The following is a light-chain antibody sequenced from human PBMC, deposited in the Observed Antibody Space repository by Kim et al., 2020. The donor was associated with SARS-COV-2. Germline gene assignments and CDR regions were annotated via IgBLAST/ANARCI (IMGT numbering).Light chain of an antibody. CDR2: DAF. CDR1: QSISRF. V-gene: IGKV1-39*01. Sequence: DIQMTQSPSSLSASIGDRVTITCRASQSISRFFNWYQQKPGEAPKVLIYDAFNLQRGVPSRFSGSGSGTDFTLTISSLQPEDSATYYCQQSFSIPPTFAEGTKVWVK. CDR3: QQSFSIPPT. J-gene: IGKJ4*02.